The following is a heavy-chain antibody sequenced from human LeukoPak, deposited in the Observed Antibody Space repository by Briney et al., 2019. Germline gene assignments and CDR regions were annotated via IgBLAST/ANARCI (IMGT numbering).Heavy chain of an antibody. CDR1: GYTFTMYY. V-gene: IGHV1-46*01. D-gene: IGHD2-2*01. CDR3: ARVGPPVGCSSTSCSLIDY. J-gene: IGHJ4*02. CDR2: INPSDGAT. Sequence: ASVKVSCKASGYTFTMYYIHWVRQAPGQGLEWMGMINPSDGATTYAQRFQGRVTMTRDMSTTTVYMDLRSLRFEDTAVYFCARVGPPVGCSSTSCSLIDYWGQGTLVTVSS.